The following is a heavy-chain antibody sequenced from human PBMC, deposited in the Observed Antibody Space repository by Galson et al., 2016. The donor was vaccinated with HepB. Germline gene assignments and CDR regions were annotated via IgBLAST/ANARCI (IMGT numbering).Heavy chain of an antibody. CDR3: ARRSGGYYPTTPRHHYYYGMDV. CDR2: RNHNEIT. D-gene: IGHD3-3*01. CDR1: GVSISRGYW. J-gene: IGHJ6*02. Sequence: SETLSLTCDVTGVSISRGYWWSWVRQTPGKGLEWIGERNHNEITNYNPSLKSRVTISVDKYKNQISLKVASVTAADTAIYYCARRSGGYYPTTPRHHYYYGMDVWGQGTTVTVSS. V-gene: IGHV4-4*02.